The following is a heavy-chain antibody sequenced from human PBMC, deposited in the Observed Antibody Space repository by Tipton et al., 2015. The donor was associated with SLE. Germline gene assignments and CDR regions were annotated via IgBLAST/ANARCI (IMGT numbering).Heavy chain of an antibody. CDR1: GGSFSGYY. D-gene: IGHD6-6*01. J-gene: IGHJ6*03. CDR3: AMAARPYYYMDV. Sequence: TLSLTCAVYGGSFSGYYWSWIRQPPGKGLEWIGEINHSGSTNYKPSLKSRVTISVDTSKNQFSLKLSSVTAADTAVYYCAMAARPYYYMDVWGKGTTVTVSS. CDR2: INHSGST. V-gene: IGHV4-34*01.